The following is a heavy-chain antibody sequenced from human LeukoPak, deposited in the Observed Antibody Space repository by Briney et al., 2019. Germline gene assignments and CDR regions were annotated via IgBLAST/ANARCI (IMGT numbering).Heavy chain of an antibody. CDR1: EFTFSSYS. CDR2: ISSSSSYI. D-gene: IGHD5-24*01. J-gene: IGHJ4*02. Sequence: PGGSLRLSCAASEFTFSSYSMNWVRQAPGKGLEWVSSISSSSSYIYYADSVKGRFTISRDNAKNSLYLQMNSLRAEDTAVYYCARKDGYGGNYFDYWGQGTLVTVSS. V-gene: IGHV3-21*01. CDR3: ARKDGYGGNYFDY.